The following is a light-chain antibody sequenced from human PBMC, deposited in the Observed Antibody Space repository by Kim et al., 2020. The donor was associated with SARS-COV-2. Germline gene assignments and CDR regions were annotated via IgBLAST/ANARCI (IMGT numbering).Light chain of an antibody. J-gene: IGLJ1*01. Sequence: SYELTQPPSVSVAPGKTAKITCGGNNIGSKSVHWYQQKPGQAPVLVIYYDSDRPSGIPERFPGSNSENGATLTISRVEAGDEADYYCQVWDGSSDHYVFGSGTKVTVL. V-gene: IGLV3-21*04. CDR2: YDS. CDR3: QVWDGSSDHYV. CDR1: NIGSKS.